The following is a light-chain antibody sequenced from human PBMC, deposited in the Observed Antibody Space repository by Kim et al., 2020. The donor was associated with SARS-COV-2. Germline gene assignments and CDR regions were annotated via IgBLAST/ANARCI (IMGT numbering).Light chain of an antibody. V-gene: IGKV1-27*01. CDR2: DAS. Sequence: ASVGDRVTITCRASQGISSNVAWYQQKPGDVPKLLIYDASALLSGVPSRFSGSRSGTDFTLTISSLQPEDVATYYCQKYNGAPWTFGQGTKVDIK. CDR3: QKYNGAPWT. J-gene: IGKJ1*01. CDR1: QGISSN.